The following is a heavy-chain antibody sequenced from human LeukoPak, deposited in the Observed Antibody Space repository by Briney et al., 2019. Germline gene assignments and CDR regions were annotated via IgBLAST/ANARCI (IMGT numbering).Heavy chain of an antibody. CDR1: GGSISSGSYY. Sequence: SETLSLTCAVYGGSISSGSYYWSWIRQPAGKGLEWIGRIYTSGSTYYNPSLKSRVTISVDTSKNQFSLKLSSVTAADTAVYYCARGGYCSSTSCPDYWGQGTLVTVSS. CDR2: IYTSGST. V-gene: IGHV4-61*02. D-gene: IGHD2-2*01. J-gene: IGHJ4*02. CDR3: ARGGYCSSTSCPDY.